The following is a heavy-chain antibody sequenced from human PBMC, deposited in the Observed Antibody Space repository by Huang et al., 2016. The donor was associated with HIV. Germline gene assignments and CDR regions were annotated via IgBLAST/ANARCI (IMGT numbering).Heavy chain of an antibody. J-gene: IGHJ3*02. V-gene: IGHV3-15*01. CDR2: IKSKTGGGTT. CDR1: GFTFSNAW. D-gene: IGHD6-19*01. Sequence: EVQLVESGGGLVKPGGSLRLSCAASGFTFSNAWMSWVRQAPGKGLEWVGRIKSKTGGGTTDYAAPVKGRFTISRDDSKNTLYLQMNSLKTEDTAVYYCTTESESSGWTMDHDAFDIWGQGTMVTVSS. CDR3: TTESESSGWTMDHDAFDI.